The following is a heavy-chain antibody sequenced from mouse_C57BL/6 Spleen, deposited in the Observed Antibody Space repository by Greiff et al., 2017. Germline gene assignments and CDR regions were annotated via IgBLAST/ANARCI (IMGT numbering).Heavy chain of an antibody. CDR3: ARTATVVATYWYFDV. V-gene: IGHV1-72*01. J-gene: IGHJ1*03. D-gene: IGHD1-1*01. CDR1: GYTFTSYW. Sequence: VQLQQSGAELVKPGASVKLSCKASGYTFTSYWMHWVKQRPGRGLEWIGRIDPNSGGTKYNEKFKSKATLTVDKPSSTAYMQLSSLTSEDSAVYYCARTATVVATYWYFDVWGTGTTVTVSS. CDR2: IDPNSGGT.